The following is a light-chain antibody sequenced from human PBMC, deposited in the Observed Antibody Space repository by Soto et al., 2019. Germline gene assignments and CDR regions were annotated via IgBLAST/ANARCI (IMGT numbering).Light chain of an antibody. CDR1: SSDVGAYNR. J-gene: IGLJ2*01. CDR2: EVT. V-gene: IGLV2-18*02. Sequence: QSALTQPPSVSGSPGQSVTISCTGTSSDVGAYNRVSWYQQPPGTAPKLIIYEVTHRPSGVPDRFSASKSGSTASLTISGLQAEDEADYYCSSYTSSTTLVFGGGTKVTVL. CDR3: SSYTSSTTLV.